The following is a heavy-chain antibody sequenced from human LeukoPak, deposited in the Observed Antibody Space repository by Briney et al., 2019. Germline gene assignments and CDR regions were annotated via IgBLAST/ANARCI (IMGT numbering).Heavy chain of an antibody. CDR1: GVSISSSNSY. J-gene: IGHJ4*02. Sequence: SETLSLTCTVSGVSISSSNSYWGWIRQPPGKGLEWIGSIYYSGNTYYNASLKSQVFISIDTSKNQFSLRLTSVTAADTAVYYCARQTGSGLFILPGGQGTLVTVPS. D-gene: IGHD3/OR15-3a*01. CDR2: IYYSGNT. V-gene: IGHV4-39*01. CDR3: ARQTGSGLFILP.